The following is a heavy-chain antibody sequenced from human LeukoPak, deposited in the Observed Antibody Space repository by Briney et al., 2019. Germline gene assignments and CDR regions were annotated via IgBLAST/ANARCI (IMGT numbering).Heavy chain of an antibody. Sequence: GRSLRLSCAASGFTFSNYWMSWVRQAPGKGLGWVANIKQDGSEAYYVDSMKGRLTISRDNAKNSLSLQMDSLRAEDTAVYYCARDDSSGRSWDYWGQGTLVTVSS. J-gene: IGHJ4*02. D-gene: IGHD6-19*01. CDR2: IKQDGSEA. V-gene: IGHV3-7*01. CDR1: GFTFSNYW. CDR3: ARDDSSGRSWDY.